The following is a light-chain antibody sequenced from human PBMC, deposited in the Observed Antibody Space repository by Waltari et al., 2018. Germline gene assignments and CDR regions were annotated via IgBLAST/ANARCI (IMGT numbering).Light chain of an antibody. J-gene: IGKJ1*01. CDR3: HQSYTTPLT. CDR2: GAS. CDR1: QSVSSN. V-gene: IGKV3D-15*01. Sequence: EIVMTQSPATLSVSPGERATLSCRASQSVSSNLAWYQQKPGQAPRLLIYGASTRATGIPARFSGSGSGTEFTLTISSLQSEDFAVYYCHQSYTTPLTFGQGTRVEIK.